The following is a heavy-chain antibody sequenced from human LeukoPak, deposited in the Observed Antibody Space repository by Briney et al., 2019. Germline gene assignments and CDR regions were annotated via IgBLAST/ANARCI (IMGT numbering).Heavy chain of an antibody. J-gene: IGHJ4*02. V-gene: IGHV3-23*01. CDR1: GVTFSSYA. Sequence: GGSLRLSCAASGVTFSSYAMSWVRQAPGKGLEWVSAISGSGGSTYYADSVKGRFTISRDNSKNTLYLQMNSLRAEDTAVYYCAKARDTGYCSGGSCYSGLFDYWGQGTLVTVSS. CDR3: AKARDTGYCSGGSCYSGLFDY. D-gene: IGHD2-15*01. CDR2: ISGSGGST.